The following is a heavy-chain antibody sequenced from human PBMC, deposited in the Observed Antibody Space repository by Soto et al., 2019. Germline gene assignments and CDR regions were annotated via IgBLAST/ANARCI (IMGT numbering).Heavy chain of an antibody. J-gene: IGHJ6*02. CDR3: ATGLDNYNDHV. V-gene: IGHV3-23*01. Sequence: EVQLLESGGGLVQAGGSLRLSCAASGFALSRYVMTWVRQTPVKGLEWVSHISGSGGDTYYADSVKGRFTISRDNSKNTLHLQMNSLRAEDTAVYYCATGLDNYNDHVWGQGSTVTVSS. CDR2: ISGSGGDT. D-gene: IGHD3-22*01. CDR1: GFALSRYV.